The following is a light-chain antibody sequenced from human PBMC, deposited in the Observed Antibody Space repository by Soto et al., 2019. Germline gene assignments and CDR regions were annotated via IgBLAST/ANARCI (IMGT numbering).Light chain of an antibody. CDR2: YNT. J-gene: IGLJ3*02. CDR1: SSNIGAHYD. V-gene: IGLV1-40*01. Sequence: QSVLTQPPSVSGAPGQRVTISCTGSSSNIGAHYDVQWYQQLPGAAPKLLIYYNTDRPSGVPDRFSGSKSGTSASLAITGLQAEDEGDYYCQSYDRSLSGGVLGGGTKLTVL. CDR3: QSYDRSLSGGV.